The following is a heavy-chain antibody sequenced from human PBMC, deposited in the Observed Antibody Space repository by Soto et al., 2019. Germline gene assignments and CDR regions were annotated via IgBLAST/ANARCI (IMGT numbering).Heavy chain of an antibody. D-gene: IGHD6-19*01. V-gene: IGHV4-34*01. CDR2: INHSGST. CDR1: GGSFSGYY. J-gene: IGHJ4*02. CDR3: ARNPQYCSGWSY. Sequence: QVQLQQWGAGLLKPSETLSLTCAVYGGSFSGYYWSWIRQPPGKGLEWIGEINHSGSTNYNPSLKSRVTISVDTSKNQFSLQLSTVTAADTAVYHCARNPQYCSGWSYWGQGTLVTVSS.